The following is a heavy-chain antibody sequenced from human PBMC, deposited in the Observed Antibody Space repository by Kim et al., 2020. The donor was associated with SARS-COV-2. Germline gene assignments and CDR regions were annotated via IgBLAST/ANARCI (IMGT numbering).Heavy chain of an antibody. CDR3: VRGITEAGNLVGN. J-gene: IGHJ4*02. CDR2: IENDGTRK. CDR1: GFTFSTYW. Sequence: GGSLRLSCAASGFTFSTYWMHWVRQAPGKGLVWVSWIENDGTRKAYAASVKSRFSISRDNTKNTLLLQMNSLRDDDTAVYYCVRGITEAGNLVGNWGQGTLVTVSS. V-gene: IGHV3-74*01. D-gene: IGHD6-19*01.